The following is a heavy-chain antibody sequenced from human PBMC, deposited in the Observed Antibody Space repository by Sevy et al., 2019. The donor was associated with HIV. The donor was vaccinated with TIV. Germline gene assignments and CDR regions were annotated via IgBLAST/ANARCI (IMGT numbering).Heavy chain of an antibody. J-gene: IGHJ5*02. CDR3: ARVFPRPYYDSSGYYYEWFDP. V-gene: IGHV1-69*13. Sequence: ASVKVSCKASGGTFSSYAISWVRQAPGQGLEWMGGIIPIFGTANYAQKFQGRVTITADESTSTAYMELSSLRSEDTAGYYCARVFPRPYYDSSGYYYEWFDPWGQGTLVTVSS. CDR2: IIPIFGTA. D-gene: IGHD3-22*01. CDR1: GGTFSSYA.